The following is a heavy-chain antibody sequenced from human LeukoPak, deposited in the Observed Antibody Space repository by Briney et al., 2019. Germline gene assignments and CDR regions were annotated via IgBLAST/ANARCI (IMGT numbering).Heavy chain of an antibody. J-gene: IGHJ4*02. D-gene: IGHD2-15*01. CDR3: ARDRGGSYSAIDY. Sequence: GGSLRLSCAASGFTFSSYSLNWVRQAPGKGLEWVSFISSSSITIYYADSVKGRFTISRDNAEKSLYLQLNSLRAEDTAVYYCARDRGGSYSAIDYWGQGTLVTVSS. CDR2: ISSSSITI. V-gene: IGHV3-48*04. CDR1: GFTFSSYS.